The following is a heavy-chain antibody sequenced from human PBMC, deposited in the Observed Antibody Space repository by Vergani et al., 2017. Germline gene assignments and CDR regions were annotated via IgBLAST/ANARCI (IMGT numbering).Heavy chain of an antibody. J-gene: IGHJ3*01. CDR1: GFTFNSYA. V-gene: IGHV3-23*01. CDR2: INNNGGST. Sequence: QLLESGGGLIQPGGSLRLSCAASGFTFNSYAMTWVRQAPGKGLEWVSGINNNGGSTYYADSVKGRFTISRDNSKNTLYLQMTDLRAEDTATYYCARVCGSTSCPYGGGAFDVWGHGTMVSVSS. D-gene: IGHD2-2*01. CDR3: ARVCGSTSCPYGGGAFDV.